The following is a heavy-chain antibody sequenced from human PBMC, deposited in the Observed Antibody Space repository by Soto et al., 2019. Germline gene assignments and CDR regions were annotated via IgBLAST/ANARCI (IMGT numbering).Heavy chain of an antibody. CDR3: ARRPLGQWLAPDF. D-gene: IGHD6-19*01. Sequence: QVQLVQSGAEVKKPGASVKVSCKTSGYTFTSYYIHWVRQAPGQGLEWMGIINPGAGGTSYAQKFQGRVSMTRDTSTSTVYMELSGLRSEDTAVYFCARRPLGQWLAPDFWGQGTLVTVSS. J-gene: IGHJ4*02. CDR2: INPGAGGT. CDR1: GYTFTSYY. V-gene: IGHV1-46*01.